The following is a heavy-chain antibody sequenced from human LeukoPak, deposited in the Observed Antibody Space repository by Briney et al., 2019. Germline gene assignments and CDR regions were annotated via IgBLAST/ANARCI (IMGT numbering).Heavy chain of an antibody. CDR3: ARGPYSYDSSGAFDI. J-gene: IGHJ3*02. Sequence: SETLSLTCNVSGGSISSGGYCWSWVRQPAGKGLEWIGHIHISGNTIYNPSLKSRVTISVDTSKNQFSLKLSSVTAADTAVYFCARGPYSYDSSGAFDIWGQGTMVTVSS. CDR1: GGSISSGGYC. D-gene: IGHD3-22*01. CDR2: IHISGNT. V-gene: IGHV4-61*09.